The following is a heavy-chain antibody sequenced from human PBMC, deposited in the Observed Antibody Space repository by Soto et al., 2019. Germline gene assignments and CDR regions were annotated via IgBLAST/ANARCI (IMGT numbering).Heavy chain of an antibody. CDR3: ARGRRANFAP. D-gene: IGHD6-25*01. CDR2: VNPNSGNT. J-gene: IGHJ5*02. Sequence: QVQLVQSGAEVRRPGASVRVSCKASGYTFHNYDIMWVRQAAGQGLEWMGWVNPNSGNTGYAQRFLGRVTLTRDTSIRTAYMELTSLTSEDTAVYYCARGRRANFAPWGQGTLVTVS. CDR1: GYTFHNYD. V-gene: IGHV1-8*02.